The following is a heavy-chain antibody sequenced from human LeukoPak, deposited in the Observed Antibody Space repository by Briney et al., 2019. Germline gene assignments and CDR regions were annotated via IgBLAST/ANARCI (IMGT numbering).Heavy chain of an antibody. CDR1: GYTFTGYY. CDR3: ARVPEIVVVPAAMSNWFDP. CDR2: INPNSGGT. J-gene: IGHJ5*02. D-gene: IGHD2-2*01. V-gene: IGHV1-2*02. Sequence: GASVKVSRKASGYTFTGYYMHWVRQAPGQGLEWMGWINPNSGGTNYAQKFQGRVTMTRDTSISTAYMELSRLRSDDTAVYYCARVPEIVVVPAAMSNWFDPWGQGTLVTVSS.